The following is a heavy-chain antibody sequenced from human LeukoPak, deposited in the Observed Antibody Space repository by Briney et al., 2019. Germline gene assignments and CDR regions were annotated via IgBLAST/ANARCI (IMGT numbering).Heavy chain of an antibody. CDR3: ARDAYYYGSGSYVAFDY. CDR2: IYYSGST. Sequence: SSETLSLTCTVSGGSIRNSGYYWGWIRQPPGRGLEWIGSIYYSGSTYYKPSLKSRVTMSVDTSKNQFSLKLSSVTAADTAVYYCARDAYYYGSGSYVAFDYWGQGTLVTVSS. CDR1: GGSIRNSGYY. V-gene: IGHV4-39*07. J-gene: IGHJ4*02. D-gene: IGHD3-10*01.